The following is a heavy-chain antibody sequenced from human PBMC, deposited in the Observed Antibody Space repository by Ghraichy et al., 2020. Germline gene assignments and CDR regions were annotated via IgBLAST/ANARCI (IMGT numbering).Heavy chain of an antibody. CDR2: FDPEHGET. CDR3: TTEQWALSAGFDP. Sequence: ASVKVSCKVSGYSLTEMSMHWVRQAPGKGLEWMGNFDPEHGETIYAQKFQGRISMTEDTSTDTAYMELSSLRSEDTAVYYCTTEQWALSAGFDPWGQGTLVTVSS. D-gene: IGHD2-8*01. J-gene: IGHJ5*01. CDR1: GYSLTEMS. V-gene: IGHV1-24*01.